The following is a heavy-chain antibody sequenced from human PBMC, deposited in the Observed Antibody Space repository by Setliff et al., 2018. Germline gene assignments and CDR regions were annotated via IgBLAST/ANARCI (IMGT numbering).Heavy chain of an antibody. CDR1: GFTFHDYA. J-gene: IGHJ4*02. CDR3: AKDGTDLRLIAAAGTPWGYFDY. V-gene: IGHV3-9*01. Sequence: GGSLRLSCAASGFTFHDYAMHWVRQAPGKGLEWVSGITGNSGSIGYADSVKGRFTISRDNAKNSLYLQMNSLRAEDTASYYCAKDGTDLRLIAAAGTPWGYFDYWGQGTLVTVSS. D-gene: IGHD6-13*01. CDR2: ITGNSGSI.